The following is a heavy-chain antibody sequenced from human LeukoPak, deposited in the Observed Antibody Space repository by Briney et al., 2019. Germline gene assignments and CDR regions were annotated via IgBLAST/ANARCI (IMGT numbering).Heavy chain of an antibody. D-gene: IGHD1-26*01. CDR3: ARGRIVGGSPYY. V-gene: IGHV4-34*01. CDR2: INHSGNT. Sequence: PSETLSLTCAVYSGSFSGYYWSWIRQPPGKGLEWIGEINHSGNTNYNPSLKSRVTISVDPSKNQFSLRLSSVTAADTVVYYCARGRIVGGSPYYWGQGGLVSVSS. J-gene: IGHJ4*02. CDR1: SGSFSGYY.